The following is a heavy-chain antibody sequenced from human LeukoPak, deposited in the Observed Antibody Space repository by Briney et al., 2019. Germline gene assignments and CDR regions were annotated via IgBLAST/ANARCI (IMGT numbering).Heavy chain of an antibody. Sequence: PGGSLGLSCKASGFTFNNYALHWVRQAPGKGLEYVSAISTDGGSTYYGNSVGGRFTISRDNSKNTLYLQMGSLRVEDMAVYYCARALGWASSGPIDYWGQGTLVSVSS. CDR2: ISTDGGST. J-gene: IGHJ4*02. V-gene: IGHV3-64*01. CDR1: GFTFNNYA. CDR3: ARALGWASSGPIDY. D-gene: IGHD3-22*01.